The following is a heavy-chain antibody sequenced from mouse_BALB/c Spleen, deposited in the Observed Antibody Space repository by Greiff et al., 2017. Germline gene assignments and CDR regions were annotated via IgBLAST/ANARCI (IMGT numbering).Heavy chain of an antibody. J-gene: IGHJ3*01. V-gene: IGHV3-2*02. D-gene: IGHD2-14*01. CDR3: AREGSRYWFAY. Sequence: VQLKQSGPGLVKPSQSLSLTCTVTGYSITSDYAWNWIRQFPGNKLEWMGYISYSGSTSYNPSLKSRISITRDTSKNQFFLQLNSVTTEDTATYYCAREGSRYWFAYWGQGTLVTVSA. CDR1: GYSITSDYA. CDR2: ISYSGST.